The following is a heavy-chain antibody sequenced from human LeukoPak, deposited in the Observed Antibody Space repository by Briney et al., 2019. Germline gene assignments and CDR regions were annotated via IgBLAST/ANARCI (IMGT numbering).Heavy chain of an antibody. V-gene: IGHV3-23*01. CDR3: ARSDRVTIFGVVTTFRYFDY. J-gene: IGHJ4*02. D-gene: IGHD3-3*01. CDR1: GFTFSSYA. Sequence: GGSLRLSCAASGFTFSSYAMSWVRQAPGKGLEWVSAISGSGGSTYYADSVKGRFTISRDNSKNTLYLQMNSLRAEDTAVYYCARSDRVTIFGVVTTFRYFDYWGQGTLVTVSS. CDR2: ISGSGGST.